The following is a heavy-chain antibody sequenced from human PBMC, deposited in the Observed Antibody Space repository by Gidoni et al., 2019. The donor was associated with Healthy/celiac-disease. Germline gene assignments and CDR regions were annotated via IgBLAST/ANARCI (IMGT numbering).Heavy chain of an antibody. J-gene: IGHJ4*02. CDR1: GFTFSSYG. CDR3: AKAGAWGTAMVSLDY. CDR2: ISYDGSNK. Sequence: QVQLVESGGGVVQHGRSLRLSCAASGFTFSSYGMHWVRQAQGKGLVWVAVISYDGSNKYYADSVKGRFTISRDNSKNTLYLQMNSLRAEDTAVYYCAKAGAWGTAMVSLDYWGQGTLVTVSS. D-gene: IGHD5-18*01. V-gene: IGHV3-30*18.